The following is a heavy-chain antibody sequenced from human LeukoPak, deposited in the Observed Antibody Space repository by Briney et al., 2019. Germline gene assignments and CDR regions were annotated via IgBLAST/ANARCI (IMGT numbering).Heavy chain of an antibody. CDR2: INPNSGGT. CDR1: GYTFTGYY. Sequence: EASVKVSCKASGYTFTGYYMHWVRQAPGQGLEWMGWINPNSGGTNYAQKFQGRVTMTRDTSISTAYMELSRLRSDDTAVYYCARDEESRRDVFDIWGQGTMVTVSS. J-gene: IGHJ3*02. V-gene: IGHV1-2*02. CDR3: ARDEESRRDVFDI. D-gene: IGHD5-24*01.